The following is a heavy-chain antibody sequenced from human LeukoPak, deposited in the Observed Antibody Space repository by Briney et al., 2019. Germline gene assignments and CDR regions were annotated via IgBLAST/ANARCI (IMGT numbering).Heavy chain of an antibody. V-gene: IGHV6-1*01. D-gene: IGHD6-13*01. J-gene: IGHJ6*02. CDR3: ARGGIAAGTLTYYYYYGMDV. CDR1: GDSVSSNSAA. CDR2: TYYRSKWYN. Sequence: SQTLSLTCAISGDSVSSNSAAWNWIRQSPSRGLEWLGRTYYRSKWYNDYAVSVKSRITINPDTSKNQFSLQLNSVTPEDTAVYYCARGGIAAGTLTYYYYYGMDVWGQGTTVTVSS.